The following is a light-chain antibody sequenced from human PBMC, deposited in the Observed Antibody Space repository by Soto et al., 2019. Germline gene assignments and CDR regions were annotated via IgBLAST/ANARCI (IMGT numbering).Light chain of an antibody. V-gene: IGKV1-5*03. J-gene: IGKJ2*01. Sequence: DIQMTQSPSTLSASVGDRVTITCRASQSIDIWLAWYQQKPGKAPKVLMYEASRLESGVPSRFSGSGSGTDFTLTISSLQPDDFATYYCQQNKTYSRDTFGQGTKVEIK. CDR1: QSIDIW. CDR3: QQNKTYSRDT. CDR2: EAS.